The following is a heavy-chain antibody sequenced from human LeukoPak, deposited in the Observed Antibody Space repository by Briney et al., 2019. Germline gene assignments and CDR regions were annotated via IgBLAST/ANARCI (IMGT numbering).Heavy chain of an antibody. CDR3: ARSIPAGNRR. J-gene: IGHJ4*02. V-gene: IGHV3-11*01. Sequence: GGSLRLSCAASGFTFSDYYMSWIRQAPGKGLEWVSYISSSGSTIDYAGSVKCRFTISRDNAKNSLYLQMNSLRAEDTAVYYCARSIPAGNRRWGQGTLVTVSS. CDR2: ISSSGSTI. D-gene: IGHD2-2*01. CDR1: GFTFSDYY.